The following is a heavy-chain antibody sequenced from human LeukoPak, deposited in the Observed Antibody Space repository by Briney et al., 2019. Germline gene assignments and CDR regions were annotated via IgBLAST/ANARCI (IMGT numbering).Heavy chain of an antibody. V-gene: IGHV3-7*01. CDR2: IKQDGSEE. CDR1: GFTFSSYW. Sequence: GGSLRLSCAASGFTFSSYWMSWVRQAPGKGLEWVANIKQDGSEEYYVDSVKGRFTISRDNAKNSLYLQMNSLRAEDTAVYYCAREVSEYCSGGSCYGYYYYMDVWGKGTTVTVSS. CDR3: AREVSEYCSGGSCYGYYYYMDV. J-gene: IGHJ6*03. D-gene: IGHD2-15*01.